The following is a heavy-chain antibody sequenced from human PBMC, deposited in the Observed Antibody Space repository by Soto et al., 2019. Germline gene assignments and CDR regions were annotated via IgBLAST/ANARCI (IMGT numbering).Heavy chain of an antibody. CDR2: INAGNGNT. J-gene: IGHJ4*02. CDR3: ARGSGPMIEWH. CDR1: GYTFTSYA. V-gene: IGHV1-3*05. Sequence: QVQLVQSGAEEKKPGASVKVSCKASGYTFTSYAMHWVRQAPGQRLEWMGWINAGNGNTKYSQKFQGRVTITWDTSASTAYMELSSLRSEDTAVYYCARGSGPMIEWHWGQGTLVTVSS. D-gene: IGHD3-22*01.